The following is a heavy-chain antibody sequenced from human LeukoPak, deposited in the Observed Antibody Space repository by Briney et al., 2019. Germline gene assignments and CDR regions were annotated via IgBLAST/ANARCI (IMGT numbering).Heavy chain of an antibody. CDR3: ARLGENGLLTGYFYP. D-gene: IGHD3-9*01. CDR2: INPNSGGT. CDR1: GYTFTGYY. V-gene: IGHV1-2*02. J-gene: IGHJ5*02. Sequence: ASVKVSCKASGYTFTGYYMHWVRQAPGQGLEWMGWINPNSGGTNYAQKFQGRVTMTRDTSISTAYMELSGLRSDDTAVYYCARLGENGLLTGYFYPWGQGTMVTVSS.